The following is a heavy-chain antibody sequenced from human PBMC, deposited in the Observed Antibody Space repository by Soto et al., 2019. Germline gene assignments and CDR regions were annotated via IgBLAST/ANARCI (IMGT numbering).Heavy chain of an antibody. J-gene: IGHJ4*02. CDR3: AKLCASIAAAGPDY. Sequence: EVQLLESGGGLVQPGGSLRLSCAASGFTFSSYAMSWVRQSPGKGLEWVSAISGSGGSTYYADSVKGQFTIYRDNTKNTLYLQMNSLRAEDTSVDYCAKLCASIAAAGPDYWGQGTLVTVSS. V-gene: IGHV3-23*01. CDR2: ISGSGGST. CDR1: GFTFSSYA. D-gene: IGHD6-13*01.